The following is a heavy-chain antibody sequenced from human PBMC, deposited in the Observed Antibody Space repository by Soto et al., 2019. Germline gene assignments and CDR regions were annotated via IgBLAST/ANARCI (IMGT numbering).Heavy chain of an antibody. CDR1: GGSISSSSYY. CDR3: ARHLRRGAHGWFDP. CDR2: IYYSGST. Sequence: SETLSLTCTVSGGSISSSSYYWGWIRQPPGKGLEWIGSIYYSGSTYYNPSLKSRVTISVDTSKNQFSLKLSSVTAADTAAYNCARHLRRGAHGWFDPWGQGTLVTVSS. V-gene: IGHV4-39*01. D-gene: IGHD3-16*01. J-gene: IGHJ5*02.